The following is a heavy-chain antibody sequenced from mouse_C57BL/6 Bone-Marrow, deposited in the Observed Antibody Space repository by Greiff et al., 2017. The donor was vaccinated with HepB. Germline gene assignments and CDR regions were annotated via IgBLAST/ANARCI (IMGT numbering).Heavy chain of an antibody. D-gene: IGHD1-1*01. CDR2: ISSGGSYT. Sequence: EVKVVESGGDLVKPGGSLKLSCAASGFTFSSYGMSWVRQTPDKRLEWVATISSGGSYTYYPDSVKGRFTISRDNAKHTLYLQMSSLKSEDTAMYYCARNYGSSHWYFDVWGTVTTVTVSS. J-gene: IGHJ1*03. CDR1: GFTFSSYG. V-gene: IGHV5-6*01. CDR3: ARNYGSSHWYFDV.